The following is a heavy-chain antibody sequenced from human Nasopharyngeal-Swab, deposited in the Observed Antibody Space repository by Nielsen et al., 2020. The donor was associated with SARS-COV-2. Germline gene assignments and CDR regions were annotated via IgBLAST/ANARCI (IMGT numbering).Heavy chain of an antibody. D-gene: IGHD2-2*02. CDR1: GYSFTSYW. J-gene: IGHJ4*02. V-gene: IGHV5-51*01. Sequence: GESLKISCKGSGYSFTSYWIGWVRQMPGKGLEWMGTIYPGDSDTRYSPSFQGQVTISADKSISTACLQWSSLKASDTAMSYCARLLVPAAIRPLYYFDYWGQGTLVTVSS. CDR2: IYPGDSDT. CDR3: ARLLVPAAIRPLYYFDY.